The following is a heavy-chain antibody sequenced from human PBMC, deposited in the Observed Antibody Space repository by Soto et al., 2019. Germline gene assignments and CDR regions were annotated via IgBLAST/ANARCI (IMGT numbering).Heavy chain of an antibody. CDR1: GGSISSYY. V-gene: IGHV4-59*01. CDR2: IYYSGST. CDR3: ARGKYSYGYSYYYYGMDV. Sequence: SETLSLTCTVSGGSISSYYWSWIRQPPGKGLEWIGYIYYSGSTNYNPSLKSRVTISVDTSKNQFSLKLSSVTAADTAVYYCARGKYSYGYSYYYYGMDVWGQGTTVTAP. D-gene: IGHD5-18*01. J-gene: IGHJ6*02.